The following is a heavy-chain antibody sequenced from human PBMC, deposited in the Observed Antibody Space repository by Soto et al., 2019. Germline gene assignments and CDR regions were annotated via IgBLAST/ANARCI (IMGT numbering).Heavy chain of an antibody. D-gene: IGHD3-22*01. CDR2: INPDNGDT. J-gene: IGHJ4*02. V-gene: IGHV1-2*04. CDR1: GYTFTAYY. Sequence: ASVKVSCKAPGYTFTAYYIHWVRQAPGQGLEWMGWINPDNGDTNYAQNFQDWVTMTRDTSISTAYMRLSRLRSDDTAVYYCARVSYYDSSDYADFAYWGQGTLVTVSS. CDR3: ARVSYYDSSDYADFAY.